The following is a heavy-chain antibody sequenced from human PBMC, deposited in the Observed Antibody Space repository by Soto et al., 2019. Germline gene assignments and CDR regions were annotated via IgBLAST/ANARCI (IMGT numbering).Heavy chain of an antibody. CDR1: GGTFSSYA. CDR3: ATKGRWYVGYYYSGMDV. CDR2: IIPIFGTA. D-gene: IGHD6-13*01. J-gene: IGHJ6*02. Sequence: SVKVSCKASGGTFSSYAISWVRQAPGQGLEWMGGIIPIFGTANYAQKFQGRVTITADESTSTAYMELSSLRSEDTAVYYCATKGRWYVGYYYSGMDVWGQGTTVTVSS. V-gene: IGHV1-69*13.